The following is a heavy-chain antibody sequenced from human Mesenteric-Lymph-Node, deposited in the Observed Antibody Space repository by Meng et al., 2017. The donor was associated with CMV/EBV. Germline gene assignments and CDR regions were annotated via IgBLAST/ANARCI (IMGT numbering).Heavy chain of an antibody. CDR2: IYSGGYT. Sequence: GGSLKISCVTPGFAVNRYYMNWIRQTPGKGLEWVSVIYSGGYTRYADSLRGRFTISRDNSKNTLFLQMSSLTPEDTAVYYCAREGPVGPTTSFDVWGQGTLVTVSS. D-gene: IGHD1-26*01. V-gene: IGHV3-66*02. CDR1: GFAVNRYY. J-gene: IGHJ3*01. CDR3: AREGPVGPTTSFDV.